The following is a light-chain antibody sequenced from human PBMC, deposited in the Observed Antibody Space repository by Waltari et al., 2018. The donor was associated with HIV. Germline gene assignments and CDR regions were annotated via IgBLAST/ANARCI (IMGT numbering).Light chain of an antibody. CDR1: SSNIGSNY. J-gene: IGLJ3*02. CDR3: AAWDDSLSRPV. V-gene: IGLV1-47*01. Sequence: QSVLTQPPSASGTPGQRVTISCSGSSSNIGSNYVNWYRHLPGTAPELLVYRTNQRPAGVPDRFSASKSGTSSSLAITGPQSEDEAHYYFAAWDDSLSRPVFGGGTRLTVL. CDR2: RTN.